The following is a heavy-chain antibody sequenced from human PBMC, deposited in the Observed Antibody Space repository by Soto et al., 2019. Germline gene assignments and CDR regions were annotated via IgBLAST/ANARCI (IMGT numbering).Heavy chain of an antibody. D-gene: IGHD3-22*01. CDR2: MNPNGGNT. V-gene: IGHV1-8*01. Sequence: QVQLVQSGAEVKKPGASVKVSCKASGYTFTTYHISWVRQATGQGLEWMGWMNPNGGNTGYAQKFQGRVTMTRDTSTSTAYMELSSLRSDDTAVYYCARAYYDSSGYSAFDIWGQGTMVTVSS. CDR1: GYTFTTYH. CDR3: ARAYYDSSGYSAFDI. J-gene: IGHJ3*02.